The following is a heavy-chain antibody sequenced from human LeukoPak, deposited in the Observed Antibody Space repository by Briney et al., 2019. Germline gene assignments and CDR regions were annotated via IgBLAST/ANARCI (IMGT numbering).Heavy chain of an antibody. D-gene: IGHD5-12*01. J-gene: IGHJ4*02. CDR3: ARCRSSNIVATSFDY. CDR1: GDNISSNSAA. V-gene: IGHV6-1*01. CDR2: TYYRSKYYF. Sequence: SQTLSLTCAISGDNISSNSAAWNWVRQSPSRGLEWLGRTYYRSKYYFDYAVSVKSRITINPDTSKNQFSLQLNSVTPEDTAVYYCARCRSSNIVATSFDYWGQGTLVTVSS.